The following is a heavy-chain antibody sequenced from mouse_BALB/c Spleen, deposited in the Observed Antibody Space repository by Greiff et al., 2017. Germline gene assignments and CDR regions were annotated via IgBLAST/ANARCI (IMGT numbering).Heavy chain of an antibody. CDR2: ISSGSSTI. CDR3: ARRRYYDYEGYAMDY. D-gene: IGHD2-4*01. J-gene: IGHJ4*01. Sequence: EVMLVESGGGLVQPGGSRKLSCAASGFTFSSFGMHWVRQAPEKGLEWVAYISSGSSTIYYADTVKGRFTISRDNPKNTLFLQMTSLRSEDTAMYYCARRRYYDYEGYAMDYWGQGTSVTVSS. V-gene: IGHV5-17*02. CDR1: GFTFSSFG.